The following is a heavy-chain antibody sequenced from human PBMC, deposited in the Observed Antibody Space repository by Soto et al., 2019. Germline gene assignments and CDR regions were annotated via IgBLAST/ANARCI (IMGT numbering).Heavy chain of an antibody. J-gene: IGHJ6*03. CDR1: GFTFDDYA. CDR2: ISWNSGSI. V-gene: IGHV3-9*01. Sequence: QPGGSLRLSCAASGFTFDDYAMHWVRQAPGKGLEWVSGISWNSGSIGYADSVKGRFTISRDNAKNSLYLQMNSLRAEDTALYYCAKVRAVGYYYYYMDVWGKGTTVTVSS. D-gene: IGHD6-19*01. CDR3: AKVRAVGYYYYYMDV.